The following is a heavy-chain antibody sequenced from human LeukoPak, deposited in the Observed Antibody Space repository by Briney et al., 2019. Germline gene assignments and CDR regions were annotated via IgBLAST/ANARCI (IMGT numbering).Heavy chain of an antibody. CDR2: FDPEDGET. D-gene: IGHD4-11*01. J-gene: IGHJ4*02. V-gene: IGHV1-24*01. CDR1: GYTHTELS. CDR3: ATGRHVTKAFDY. Sequence: GASVKVSCKVSGYTHTELSMHWVRQGPGKGLEWMGGFDPEDGETIYAQKFQGRVTMTEDTFTDTAYMELSSLRSEDTAVYYCATGRHVTKAFDYWGQGTLVTVSS.